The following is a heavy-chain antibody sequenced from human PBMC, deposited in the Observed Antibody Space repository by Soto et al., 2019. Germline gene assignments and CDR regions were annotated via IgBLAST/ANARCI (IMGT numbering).Heavy chain of an antibody. J-gene: IGHJ6*02. CDR1: GFTFSYHA. V-gene: IGHV3-30-3*01. D-gene: IGHD2-2*01. Sequence: QVQLVESGGGVVQPGRSLRLSCAASGFTFSYHALNWVRQAPGKGLEWVAVISYDGDNKYIEEYVKGRFTINRDNSKNTVSLKMNRLSAEDTAMYFFASGTTSAAFSAMDAWGQGTTLTLSS. CDR2: ISYDGDNK. CDR3: ASGTTSAAFSAMDA.